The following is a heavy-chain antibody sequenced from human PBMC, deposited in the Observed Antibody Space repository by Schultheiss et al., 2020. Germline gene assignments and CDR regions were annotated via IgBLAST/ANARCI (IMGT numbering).Heavy chain of an antibody. J-gene: IGHJ3*01. CDR3: ARGDRGGFDL. D-gene: IGHD2-21*02. Sequence: GGSLRLSCAASGFTVSSNYMGWVRQAPGKGLEWVSVIYSGGSTYYADSVKGRFTISRDNVKNMVYLQMNSLRVEDTAVYFCARGDRGGFDLWGQGTMVTVSS. V-gene: IGHV3-53*01. CDR1: GFTVSSNY. CDR2: IYSGGST.